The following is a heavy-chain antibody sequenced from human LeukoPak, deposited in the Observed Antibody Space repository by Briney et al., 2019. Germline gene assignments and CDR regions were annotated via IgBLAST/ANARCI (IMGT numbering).Heavy chain of an antibody. V-gene: IGHV4-39*01. CDR2: IYYSEST. CDR1: GGSISSSSYY. J-gene: IGHJ5*02. D-gene: IGHD2-2*01. CDR3: ARQTIVVVEVGWFDP. Sequence: SEXLSLTCTVSGGSISSSSYYWGWIRQPPGKGLEWIGSIYYSESTHYNPSLKSRVTISVDTSKKQFSLRRRCVTAADTAVYYCARQTIVVVEVGWFDPWGQGTLVTVSS.